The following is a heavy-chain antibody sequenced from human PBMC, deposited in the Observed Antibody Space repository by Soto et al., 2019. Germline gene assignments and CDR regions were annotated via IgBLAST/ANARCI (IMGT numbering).Heavy chain of an antibody. CDR1: GLTFSLYG. CDR3: AKDTSSGGSPLDY. V-gene: IGHV3-30*18. CDR2: ISYDGSSE. D-gene: IGHD2-15*01. Sequence: GGSLRLSCAVSGLTFSLYGMHWVRQAPGKGLEWVAFISYDGSSEYYADSVKGRFTISRDNYKNTLYLQMNSLRAEDTAVYYCAKDTSSGGSPLDYWGQGTLVTVSS. J-gene: IGHJ4*02.